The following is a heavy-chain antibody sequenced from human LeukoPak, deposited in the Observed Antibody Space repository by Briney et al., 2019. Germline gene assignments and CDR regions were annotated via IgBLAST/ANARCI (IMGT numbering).Heavy chain of an antibody. D-gene: IGHD2-8*02. V-gene: IGHV3-33*01. Sequence: GRSLKLSCAASGFTFNTFGKNWVRQAPGKGLEWVAVIWYDGGIKYYADSVKGRFTVSRDNSKSTLYLQLNSLRAEDTAVYYCARISCTGNSCRPYSYYDMDVWGQGTTVTVSS. CDR3: ARISCTGNSCRPYSYYDMDV. CDR1: GFTFNTFG. CDR2: IWYDGGIK. J-gene: IGHJ6*02.